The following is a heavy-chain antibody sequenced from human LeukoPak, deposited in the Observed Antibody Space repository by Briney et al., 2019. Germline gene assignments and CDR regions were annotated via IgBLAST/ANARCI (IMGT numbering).Heavy chain of an antibody. Sequence: ASVKVSCKASGYTFTSYYIHWVRQAPGQGLEWVGVINPTGGSTSYAHKFQGRVTVTRDTSTSTVYMELSSLRSDDTAVYYCARPQGPYDRSGYYGYWGQGTLVTVSS. J-gene: IGHJ4*02. CDR1: GYTFTSYY. V-gene: IGHV1-46*01. CDR3: ARPQGPYDRSGYYGY. D-gene: IGHD3-22*01. CDR2: INPTGGST.